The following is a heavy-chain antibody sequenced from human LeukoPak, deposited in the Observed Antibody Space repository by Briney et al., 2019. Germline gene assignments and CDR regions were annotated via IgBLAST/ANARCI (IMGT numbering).Heavy chain of an antibody. Sequence: GGSLRLSCAASGFTFNNYAMSWVRQAPGKGLEWVSGISGSGDSTYYADSVKGRFTISRDNSKNTLYLQMNILRAEDTAVYYCAKDHDFWSRFPDYCGQGALVTVSS. CDR3: AKDHDFWSRFPDY. CDR2: ISGSGDST. D-gene: IGHD3-3*01. V-gene: IGHV3-23*01. CDR1: GFTFNNYA. J-gene: IGHJ4*02.